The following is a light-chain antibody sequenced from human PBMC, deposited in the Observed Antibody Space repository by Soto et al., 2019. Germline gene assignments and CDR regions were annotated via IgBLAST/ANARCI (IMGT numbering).Light chain of an antibody. Sequence: QSALTQPRSVSGSPGQSVTISCTGTSSDVGGYNYVSWYQQHPGKVPKLIIYDVTKRPSGVPDRFSASKSGNTASLTISGLQAGDEDDYYCCSYAGSYTVVFGGGTKVTVL. V-gene: IGLV2-11*01. CDR1: SSDVGGYNY. CDR3: CSYAGSYTVV. CDR2: DVT. J-gene: IGLJ2*01.